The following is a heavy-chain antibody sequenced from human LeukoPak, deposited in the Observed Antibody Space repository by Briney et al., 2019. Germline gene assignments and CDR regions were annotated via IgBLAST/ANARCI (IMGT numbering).Heavy chain of an antibody. CDR1: GFTFNTYD. J-gene: IGHJ5*02. V-gene: IGHV3-21*01. CDR3: ARSGCSGTTCWLRVNWFDP. D-gene: IGHD2-2*01. CDR2: ITSRSKYI. Sequence: GGSLRLSCAASGFTFNTYDMNWVRQAPGKGLEWVSSITSRSKYIHYADSVKGRFTISRDNAKNSLYLQMNSLRVEDTAVYYCARSGCSGTTCWLRVNWFDPWGQGILVTVSS.